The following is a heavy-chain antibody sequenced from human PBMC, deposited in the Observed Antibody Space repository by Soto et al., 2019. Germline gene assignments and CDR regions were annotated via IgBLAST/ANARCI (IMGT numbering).Heavy chain of an antibody. V-gene: IGHV4-34*01. CDR3: ARTARGDIVVVVAATRDYDAFDI. J-gene: IGHJ3*02. CDR2: INHSGST. CDR1: GGSFSGYY. Sequence: SETLSLTCAVYGGSFSGYYWSWIRQPPGKGLEWIGEINHSGSTNYNPSLKSRVTISVDTSKNQFSLKLSSVTAADTAVYYCARTARGDIVVVVAATRDYDAFDIWGQGTMVTVSS. D-gene: IGHD2-15*01.